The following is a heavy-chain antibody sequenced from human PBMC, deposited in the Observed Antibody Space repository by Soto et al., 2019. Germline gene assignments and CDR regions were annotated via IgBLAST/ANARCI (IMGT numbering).Heavy chain of an antibody. CDR2: IIPIFGTA. D-gene: IGHD3-3*01. V-gene: IGHV1-69*06. CDR3: ARGDTIFGVVTSGYYGMDV. CDR1: GGTFSSYA. J-gene: IGHJ6*02. Sequence: SVKVSCKASGGTFSSYAISWVRQAPGQGLEWMGGIIPIFGTANYAQKFQGRVTITADKSTSTAYMELSSLRSEDTAVYYCARGDTIFGVVTSGYYGMDVWGQGTTVTVSS.